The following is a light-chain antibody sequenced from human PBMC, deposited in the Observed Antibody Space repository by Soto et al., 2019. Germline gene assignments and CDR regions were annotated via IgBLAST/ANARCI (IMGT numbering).Light chain of an antibody. J-gene: IGLJ3*02. CDR3: CSYVYSNSWV. V-gene: IGLV2-23*01. CDR2: EGN. Sequence: QSVLTQPASVSGSPGQSITISCTGASSDVLGYDAVSWYQHQPGKAPKLIIYEGNKRPSGVSNRFSGPRSGNMASLTISGLQAEDEADYYCCSYVYSNSWVFGGGTKLTVL. CDR1: SSDVLGYDA.